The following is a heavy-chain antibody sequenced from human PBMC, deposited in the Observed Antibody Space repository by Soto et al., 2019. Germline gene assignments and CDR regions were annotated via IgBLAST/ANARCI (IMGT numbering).Heavy chain of an antibody. J-gene: IGHJ6*02. CDR2: IIPIFGTA. V-gene: IGHV1-69*13. CDR3: ARGRLSTTINWFPNYGMDV. CDR1: GGTFSSYA. Sequence: GASVKVSCKASGGTFSSYAISWVRQAPGQGLEWMGGIIPIFGTANYAQKFQGRVTITADESTSTAYMELSSLRSEDTAVYYCARGRLSTTINWFPNYGMDVWGQGTTVTVSS. D-gene: IGHD1-20*01.